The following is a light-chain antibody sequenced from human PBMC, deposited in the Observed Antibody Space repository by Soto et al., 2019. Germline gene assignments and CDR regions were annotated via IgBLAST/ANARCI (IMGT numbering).Light chain of an antibody. CDR3: QQYGSSLLT. V-gene: IGKV3-20*01. J-gene: IGKJ4*02. CDR2: GSS. CDR1: QSVSSSY. Sequence: DIVMTQSPGTLSLSPGERATLSCRASQSVSSSYLAWYQQKPGQAPRLLIYGSSSRATGIPDRFSGSWSGTDFTLTISRLEPEDFAVYYCQQYGSSLLTFGGGTKVEIK.